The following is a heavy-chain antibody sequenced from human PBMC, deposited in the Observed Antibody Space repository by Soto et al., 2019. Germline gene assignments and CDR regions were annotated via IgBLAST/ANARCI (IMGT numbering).Heavy chain of an antibody. J-gene: IGHJ4*02. Sequence: QVHLVQSGADGRKSGSSVRVSCTASGGGTLSNDAISWVRQAPGQGLEWLGRISPFFWHNRLFTEFPGQTHDDRGRTHGHVLQDLRSLKSDDTAVYYCAREVVTETTWGSFDSWGQGTLVTVSS. V-gene: IGHV1-69*01. CDR1: GGGTLSNDA. D-gene: IGHD2-21*02. CDR3: AREVVTETTWGSFDS. CDR2: ISPFFWHN.